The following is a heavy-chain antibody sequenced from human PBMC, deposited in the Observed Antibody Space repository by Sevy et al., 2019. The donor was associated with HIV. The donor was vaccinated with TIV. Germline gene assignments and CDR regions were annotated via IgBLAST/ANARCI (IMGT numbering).Heavy chain of an antibody. CDR1: GFTFSSYG. Sequence: GGSLRLSCAASGFTFSSYGMHWVRQAPGKGLEWVAFIRYDGSNKYYANSVKGRFTLSRDNSKNTLYLQMNSLRAEDTAVYYCAKDPTGYSSSWFPVWGQGTTVTVSS. D-gene: IGHD6-13*01. J-gene: IGHJ6*02. V-gene: IGHV3-30*02. CDR2: IRYDGSNK. CDR3: AKDPTGYSSSWFPV.